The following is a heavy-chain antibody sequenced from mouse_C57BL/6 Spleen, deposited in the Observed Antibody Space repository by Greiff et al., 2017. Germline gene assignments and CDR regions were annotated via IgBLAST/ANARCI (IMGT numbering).Heavy chain of an antibody. CDR2: ISYDGSN. D-gene: IGHD2-3*01. CDR3: ATIYDGYGWYFDV. V-gene: IGHV3-6*01. Sequence: EVQLKESGPGLVKPSQSLSLTCSVTGYSITSGYYWNWIRQFPGNKLEWMGYISYDGSNNSNPSLKNRISITRDTSKNQFFLKLNSVTTEDTATYYCATIYDGYGWYFDVWGTGTTVTVSS. CDR1: GYSITSGYY. J-gene: IGHJ1*03.